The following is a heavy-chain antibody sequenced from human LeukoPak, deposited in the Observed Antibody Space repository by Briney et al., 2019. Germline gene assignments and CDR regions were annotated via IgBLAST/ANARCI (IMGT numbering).Heavy chain of an antibody. J-gene: IGHJ4*02. CDR1: GFTFSSYA. D-gene: IGHD3-3*01. CDR3: AKNDFWSGYSYYFDY. V-gene: IGHV3-23*01. Sequence: GPLRLSCAASGFTFSSYAMSWVRQAPGKGLEWVSAISGSGGSTYYADSVKGRFTISRDNSKNTLYLQMNSLRAEDTAVYYCAKNDFWSGYSYYFDYWGQGTLVTVSS. CDR2: ISGSGGST.